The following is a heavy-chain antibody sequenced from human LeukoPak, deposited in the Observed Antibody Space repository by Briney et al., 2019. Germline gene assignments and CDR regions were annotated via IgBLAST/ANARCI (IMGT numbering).Heavy chain of an antibody. CDR3: ARRSGIAVAGAFDY. CDR1: GFTFSSYG. CDR2: ILYDGSDK. Sequence: GGSLRLSCAASGFTFSSYGIHWVREAPGKGLEWVTFILYDGSDKYYADSVEGRFTISTENSKNTLYLHMNSLRAEDTAVYYCARRSGIAVAGAFDYWGQGTLVTVSS. V-gene: IGHV3-30*12. J-gene: IGHJ4*02. D-gene: IGHD6-19*01.